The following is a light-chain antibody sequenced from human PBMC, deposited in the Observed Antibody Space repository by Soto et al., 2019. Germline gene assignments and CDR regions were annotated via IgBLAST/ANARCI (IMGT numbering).Light chain of an antibody. Sequence: EVVMTQSPATLSVSPGERVTLSCTASQSVSGNLAWYQQKPGQAPRLLIHGASTRATDIPARFSGSGSGTEYTLTITSLQSEDFAVYYCKQYPNWHPGHTFGAGTQGDIX. CDR2: GAS. V-gene: IGKV3-15*01. CDR3: KQYPNWHPGHT. J-gene: IGKJ4*01. CDR1: QSVSGN.